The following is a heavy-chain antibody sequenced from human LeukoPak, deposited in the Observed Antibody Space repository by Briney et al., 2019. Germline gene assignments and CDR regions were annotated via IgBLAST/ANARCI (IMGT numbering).Heavy chain of an antibody. V-gene: IGHV1-24*01. Sequence: ASVKVSCKVSGYTLTELSMHWVRQAPGKGLEWMGGFDPEDGETIYAQKFQGRVTMTEDTSTDTAYMELSRLRSDDTAVYYCARADYYDSSGYYRGLLQYFQHWGQGTLVTVSS. CDR2: FDPEDGET. CDR1: GYTLTELS. D-gene: IGHD3-22*01. CDR3: ARADYYDSSGYYRGLLQYFQH. J-gene: IGHJ1*01.